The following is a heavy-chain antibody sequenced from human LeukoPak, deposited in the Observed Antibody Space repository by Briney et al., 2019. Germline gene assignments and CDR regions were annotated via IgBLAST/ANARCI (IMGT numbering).Heavy chain of an antibody. Sequence: GGSLRLSCAASGFTFSSYSMNWVRQAPGKGLEWVSSISSSSSYIYYADSVKGRFTISRDNAKNSLYLQMNSLRAEDTAVYYCARGRTPSSYYDSSGYYINTDAFDIWGQGTMVTVS. D-gene: IGHD3-22*01. CDR2: ISSSSSYI. CDR1: GFTFSSYS. V-gene: IGHV3-21*01. CDR3: ARGRTPSSYYDSSGYYINTDAFDI. J-gene: IGHJ3*02.